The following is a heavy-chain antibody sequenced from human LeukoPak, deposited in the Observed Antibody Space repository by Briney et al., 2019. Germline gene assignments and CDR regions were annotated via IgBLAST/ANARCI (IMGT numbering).Heavy chain of an antibody. Sequence: GGSLRLSCEGSGFTFSNYWMGWVRQAPGKGLQWVANIKTDGSEKYYVDSVKGRFTISRDNAKNSLYLQMNSLRAEDTAVYYCARARLQSLDYWGQGTLVTVSS. J-gene: IGHJ4*02. D-gene: IGHD4-11*01. CDR3: ARARLQSLDY. CDR1: GFTFSNYW. V-gene: IGHV3-7*01. CDR2: IKTDGSEK.